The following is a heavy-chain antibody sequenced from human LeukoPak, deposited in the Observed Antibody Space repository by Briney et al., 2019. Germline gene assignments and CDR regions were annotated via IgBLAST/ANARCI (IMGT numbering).Heavy chain of an antibody. J-gene: IGHJ4*02. CDR1: GGSISSGGYS. CDR2: IYHSGST. CDR3: AREGSGSYFDY. Sequence: SETLSLTCAVSGGSISSGGYSWSWIRQPPGKGLEWIGYIYHSGSTYYNPSLKSRVTISVDRSKNQFSLKLSSVTAADTAVYYCAREGSGSYFDYWGQGTLVTVSS. D-gene: IGHD1-26*01. V-gene: IGHV4-30-2*01.